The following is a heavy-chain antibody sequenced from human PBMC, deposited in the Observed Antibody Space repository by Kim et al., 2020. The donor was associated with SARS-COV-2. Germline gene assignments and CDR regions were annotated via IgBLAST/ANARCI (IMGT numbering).Heavy chain of an antibody. D-gene: IGHD2-2*01. V-gene: IGHV3-48*02. J-gene: IGHJ4*01. CDR1: GFSFSGYS. CDR3: ASDYDCISTSCYAHDY. CDR2: ISTSSSTI. Sequence: GGSLRLSCAASGFSFSGYSMNWVRQAPGKGLEWVSYISTSSSTINYADSVKGRFTISRDNAKNSLYLQMNSLRDEDTAVYYCASDYDCISTSCYAHDYRG.